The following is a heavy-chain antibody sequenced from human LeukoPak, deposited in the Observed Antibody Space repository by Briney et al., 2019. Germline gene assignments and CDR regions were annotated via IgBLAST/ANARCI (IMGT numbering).Heavy chain of an antibody. V-gene: IGHV3-43*01. D-gene: IGHD3-10*01. CDR3: TRDTDYGSATNYFDS. CDR1: GFTFDDYA. J-gene: IGHJ4*02. Sequence: GGSLRLSCAASGFTFDDYAMHWVRQAPGKGLEWVALISWEGQTTYYADSVRGRFTISRDNSKNSLDLQMNSLRTEDTAFYYCTRDTDYGSATNYFDSWGQGTLVSVSS. CDR2: ISWEGQTT.